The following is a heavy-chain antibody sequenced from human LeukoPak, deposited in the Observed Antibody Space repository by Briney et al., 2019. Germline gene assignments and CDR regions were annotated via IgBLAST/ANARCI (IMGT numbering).Heavy chain of an antibody. Sequence: ASVKVSCKASGYTFTSYYMHWVRQAPGQRLEWMGFINPSGGSTSYAQKFQGRVTMTRDTSTSTVYMELSSLRSEDTAVYYCARNDASDLDYWGQGTLVTVSS. CDR1: GYTFTSYY. D-gene: IGHD3-10*01. J-gene: IGHJ4*02. CDR2: INPSGGST. CDR3: ARNDASDLDY. V-gene: IGHV1-46*03.